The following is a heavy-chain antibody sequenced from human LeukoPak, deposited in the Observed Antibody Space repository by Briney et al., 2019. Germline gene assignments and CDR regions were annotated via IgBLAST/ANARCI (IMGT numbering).Heavy chain of an antibody. CDR2: ISGSAATT. V-gene: IGHV3-23*01. J-gene: IGHJ4*02. Sequence: GGSLRLSCAASGFTFSDYAMSWVRHAPGKGLEWVSTISGSAATTYYTDSVKGRFTISRDNSRDTVYLRIKSLRVEDTAVYYCAKDSVAVAGLVNHFDYWGRGTLVTVSS. CDR1: GFTFSDYA. CDR3: AKDSVAVAGLVNHFDY. D-gene: IGHD6-19*01.